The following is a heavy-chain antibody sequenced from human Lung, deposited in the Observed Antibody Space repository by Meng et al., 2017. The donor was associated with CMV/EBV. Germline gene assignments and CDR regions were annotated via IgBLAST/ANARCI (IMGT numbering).Heavy chain of an antibody. V-gene: IGHV4-61*01. CDR1: GGSVSSGSYH. Sequence: SETLSLTCTVSGGSVSSGSYHWNWIRQPPGKGLEWLGQTLYGGSADYNPSLKSRLTISVDTSKNQFSLNLNSVTAADTAVYFCVGLIVNDGGLGHRGQGTLVTVSS. D-gene: IGHD2/OR15-2a*01. CDR2: TLYGGSA. CDR3: VGLIVNDGGLGH. J-gene: IGHJ4*02.